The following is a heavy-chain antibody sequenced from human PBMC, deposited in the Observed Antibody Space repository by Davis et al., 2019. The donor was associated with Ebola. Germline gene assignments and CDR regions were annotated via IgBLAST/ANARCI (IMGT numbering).Heavy chain of an antibody. V-gene: IGHV4-61*01. CDR2: IYYSGST. J-gene: IGHJ4*02. D-gene: IGHD2-2*01. CDR3: AGPGGYCSRTSCSFYLDF. Sequence: MPSETLSLTCTVSGGSVSSGSYYWSWIRQPPWKGLEWIGYIYYSGSTNYNPSLKSRFTITVDTAKNQFSLKLSSVTAADTAVYYCAGPGGYCSRTSCSFYLDFWGQGTLVTVSS. CDR1: GGSVSSGSYY.